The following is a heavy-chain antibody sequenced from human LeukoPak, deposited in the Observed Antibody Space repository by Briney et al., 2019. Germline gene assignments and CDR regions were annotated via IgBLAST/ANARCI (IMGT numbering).Heavy chain of an antibody. Sequence: GGSLRLSCAASGFAFSAYSMNWVRQAPGKGLEWVSYISSSDNTIHYADSVKGRFTISRDNAKNSLYLEMNSLRDEDTAVYYCARVHRGYSYGRLDYWGQGTLVTVSS. CDR3: ARVHRGYSYGRLDY. J-gene: IGHJ4*02. CDR2: ISSSDNTI. D-gene: IGHD5-18*01. CDR1: GFAFSAYS. V-gene: IGHV3-48*02.